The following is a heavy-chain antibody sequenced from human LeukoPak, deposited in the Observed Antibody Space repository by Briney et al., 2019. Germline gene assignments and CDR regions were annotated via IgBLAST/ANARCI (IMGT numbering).Heavy chain of an antibody. J-gene: IGHJ4*02. CDR1: GGSITSSNYY. CDR3: VYYYGSGSVEY. D-gene: IGHD3-10*01. CDR2: FYYSGRT. Sequence: PSETLSLTCTVSGGSITSSNYYWGWIRPPPGKGLEWIGSFYYSGRTNYNPSLKSRVTISVDTSKNQFSLKLSSVTAADTAVYYCVYYYGSGSVEYWGQGTLVTVSS. V-gene: IGHV4-39*01.